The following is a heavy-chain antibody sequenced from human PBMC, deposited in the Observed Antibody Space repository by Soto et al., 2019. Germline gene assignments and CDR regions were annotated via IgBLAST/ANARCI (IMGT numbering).Heavy chain of an antibody. J-gene: IGHJ5*02. CDR2: IYYSGST. CDR1: GGSISSYY. V-gene: IGHV4-59*01. CDR3: ARELSTVLRWFDP. D-gene: IGHD4-4*01. Sequence: PSETLSLTCTVSGGSISSYYWSWIRQPPGKGLEWIGYIYYSGSTNYSPSLKSRVTISVDTSKNQFSLKLSSVTAADTAVYYCARELSTVLRWFDPWGQGTLVTVSS.